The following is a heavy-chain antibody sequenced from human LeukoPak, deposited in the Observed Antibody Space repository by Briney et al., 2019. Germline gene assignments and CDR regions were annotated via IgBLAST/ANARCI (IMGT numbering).Heavy chain of an antibody. D-gene: IGHD3-3*01. Sequence: GESLKISCKGSGYSFTSYWIGWVRQMPGKGLEWMGIIYPGDFDTSYSPSYQGQVNISADKSISTAYLQWSSLKASDTAMYYCARSTYYDFWSGYSDLNWFDPWGQGTLVTVSS. CDR2: IYPGDFDT. CDR3: ARSTYYDFWSGYSDLNWFDP. J-gene: IGHJ5*02. V-gene: IGHV5-51*01. CDR1: GYSFTSYW.